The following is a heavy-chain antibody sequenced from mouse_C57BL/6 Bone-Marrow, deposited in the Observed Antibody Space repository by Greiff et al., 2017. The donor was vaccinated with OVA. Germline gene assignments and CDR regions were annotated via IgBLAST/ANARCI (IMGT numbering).Heavy chain of an antibody. V-gene: IGHV1-81*01. J-gene: IGHJ3*01. CDR2: IYPRSGNT. CDR1: GYTFTSYG. Sequence: VQLQQSGAELARPGASVKLSCKASGYTFTSYGISWVKQRTGQGLEWIGEIYPRSGNTYYNAKFKGKATLTADKSSSTAYMELRSLTSEDSAVYFCAREGYYYGSSYLAWFAYWGQGTLVTVSA. D-gene: IGHD1-1*01. CDR3: AREGYYYGSSYLAWFAY.